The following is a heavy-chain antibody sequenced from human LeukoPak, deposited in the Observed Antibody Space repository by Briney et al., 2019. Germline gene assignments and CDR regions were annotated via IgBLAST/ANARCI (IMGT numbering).Heavy chain of an antibody. V-gene: IGHV4-59*08. D-gene: IGHD5-24*01. J-gene: IGHJ4*02. CDR1: GGSISSYY. CDR2: IHYNGNT. CDR3: ARVLGDGYSDY. Sequence: KASETLSLTCTVSGGSISSYYWSWIQQPPGKGLDWIGYIHYNGNTNYNPSLKSRVTISVDTSKNQFSLNLSSVTAADTAVYYCARVLGDGYSDYWGQGTLVTVSS.